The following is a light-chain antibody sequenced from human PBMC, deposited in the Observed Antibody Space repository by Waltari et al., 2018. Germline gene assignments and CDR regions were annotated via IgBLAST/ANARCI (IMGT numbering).Light chain of an antibody. J-gene: IGKJ3*01. CDR1: QSVSSY. CDR2: DAS. V-gene: IGKV3-11*01. CDR3: QQRSNWLLT. Sequence: EIVLTQSPATLSLSPGERATLSCRASQSVSSYLAWYQQKPGQAPILLIYDASNRATGIPARFSGSGSGTDFTLTISSLEPEDFAVYYCQQRSNWLLTFGPGTKVDIK.